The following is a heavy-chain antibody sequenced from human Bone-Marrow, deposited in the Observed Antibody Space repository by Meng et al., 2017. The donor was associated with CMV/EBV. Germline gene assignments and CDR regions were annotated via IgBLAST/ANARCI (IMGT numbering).Heavy chain of an antibody. CDR1: GGSISSSTC. J-gene: IGHJ5*02. CDR3: ASTTTIFGVVRGFDP. V-gene: IGHV4-4*02. CDR2: IYHSGST. Sequence: AGGSISSSTCWSWVRQPPGKGLEWIGEIYHSGSTNYNPSLKSRVTISVDKSKNQFSLKLSSVTAADTAVYYCASTTTIFGVVRGFDPWGQGTLVTVSS. D-gene: IGHD3-3*01.